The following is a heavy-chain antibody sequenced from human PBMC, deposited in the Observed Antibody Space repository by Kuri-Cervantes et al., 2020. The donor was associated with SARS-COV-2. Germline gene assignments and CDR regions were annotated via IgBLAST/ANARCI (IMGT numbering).Heavy chain of an antibody. CDR2: ISAYNGNT. D-gene: IGHD2-2*01. V-gene: IGHV1-18*01. CDR3: ARDRSQCSSTSCYFLLEGPRWFDP. CDR1: GYTFTSYG. Sequence: ASVKVSCKASGYTFTSYGISWVRQAPEQGLEWMGWISAYNGNTNYAQKLQGRVTMTTDTSTSTAYMELRSLRSDDTAVYYCARDRSQCSSTSCYFLLEGPRWFDPWGQGTLVTVSS. J-gene: IGHJ5*02.